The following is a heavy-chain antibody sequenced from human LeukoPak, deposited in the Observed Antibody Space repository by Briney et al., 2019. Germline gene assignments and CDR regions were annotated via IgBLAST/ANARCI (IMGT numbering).Heavy chain of an antibody. Sequence: PGGSLRLSCAASGFIFSNYAIHWVRQAPGKGLEWVAAVSYDGNLQHYAGAVKGRFTVSRDNSKNTAFLQINSLRTDDSAVYWCVKVYPTVTTSSVLGSWGQGTLVTVSS. V-gene: IGHV3-30*18. D-gene: IGHD4-17*01. J-gene: IGHJ1*01. CDR3: VKVYPTVTTSSVLGS. CDR2: VSYDGNLQ. CDR1: GFIFSNYA.